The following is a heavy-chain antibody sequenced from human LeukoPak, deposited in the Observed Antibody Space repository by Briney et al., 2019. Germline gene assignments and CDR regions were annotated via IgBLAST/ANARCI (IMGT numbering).Heavy chain of an antibody. CDR2: IYSDGST. Sequence: PGGSLRPSCAASGFTVSRNYMSWVRQTPGKGLEWVSEIYSDGSTYYAASVKGRFSISRDNSKNTVYLQMNSLRVEDTAIYYCARDLREHGVFDIWGQGTMVTVSS. D-gene: IGHD1-26*01. CDR1: GFTVSRNY. V-gene: IGHV3-53*01. J-gene: IGHJ3*02. CDR3: ARDLREHGVFDI.